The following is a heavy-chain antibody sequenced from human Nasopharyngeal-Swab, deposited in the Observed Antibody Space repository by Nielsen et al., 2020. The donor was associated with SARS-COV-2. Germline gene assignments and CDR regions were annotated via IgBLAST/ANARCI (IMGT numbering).Heavy chain of an antibody. V-gene: IGHV3-9*01. CDR3: ARDAQDYDFWSGYYTAPYFDY. D-gene: IGHD3-3*01. CDR1: GFTFDDYA. J-gene: IGHJ4*02. CDR2: ISWNSGSI. Sequence: GGSLRLSCAASGFTFDDYAMHWVRQAPGKGLEWVSGISWNSGSIGYADSVKGRFTISRDNAKNSLYLQMSSLRDEDTAVYYCARDAQDYDFWSGYYTAPYFDYWGQGTLVTVSS.